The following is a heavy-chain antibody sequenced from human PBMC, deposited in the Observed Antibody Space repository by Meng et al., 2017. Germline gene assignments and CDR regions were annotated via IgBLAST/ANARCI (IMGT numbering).Heavy chain of an antibody. CDR2: MNPNSGNT. CDR3: ARDRPFDY. Sequence: ASVKVSCKASGYTFTGYYMHWMRQATGQGLEWMGWMNPNSGNTGYAQKFQGRVTMTRNTSISTAYMELSSLRSEDTAVYYCARDRPFDYWGQGTLVTFSS. J-gene: IGHJ4*02. V-gene: IGHV1-8*02. CDR1: GYTFTGYY.